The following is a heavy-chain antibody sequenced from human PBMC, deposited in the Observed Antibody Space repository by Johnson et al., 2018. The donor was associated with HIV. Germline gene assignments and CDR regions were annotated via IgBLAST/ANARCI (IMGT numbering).Heavy chain of an antibody. CDR2: IKSKNDGGTT. Sequence: VQLVESGGGLVKPGGSLRLSCAASGFTFSNAWMTWVRQAPGKGLEWVGRIKSKNDGGTTDYAALVKGRFTISRDDSKNTLYLKMNSLKTEDTAVYYCATDALVDHDAFDIWGQGTMVSVSS. D-gene: IGHD3-10*01. J-gene: IGHJ3*02. V-gene: IGHV3-15*01. CDR3: ATDALVDHDAFDI. CDR1: GFTFSNAW.